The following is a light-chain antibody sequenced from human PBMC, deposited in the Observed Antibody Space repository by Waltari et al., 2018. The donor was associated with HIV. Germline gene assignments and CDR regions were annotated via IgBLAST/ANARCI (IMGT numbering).Light chain of an antibody. CDR3: GTWDSSLSVWV. J-gene: IGLJ3*02. Sequence: QSVLTQPPSVSAAPGQKVTISCSGSSSNIGNNYVSWYQQLPGTAPKLLIYENNKRPSGMPYRFSGSKSGTAATLGITGLQTGDEADYYCGTWDSSLSVWVFGGGTKLTVL. CDR2: ENN. V-gene: IGLV1-51*02. CDR1: SSNIGNNY.